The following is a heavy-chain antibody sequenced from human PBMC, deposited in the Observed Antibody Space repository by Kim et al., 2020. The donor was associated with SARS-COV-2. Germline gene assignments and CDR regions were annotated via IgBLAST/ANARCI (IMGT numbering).Heavy chain of an antibody. CDR2: IYYSGST. D-gene: IGHD2-15*01. V-gene: IGHV4-31*03. Sequence: SETLSLTCTVSGGSISSGGYYWSWIRQHPGKGLEWIGYIYYSGSTYYNPSLKSRVTISVDTSKNQFSLKLSSVTAADTAVYYCARDRGPKPGYCSGGSCYEGSGYFDYWGQGTLVTVSS. CDR1: GGSISSGGYY. J-gene: IGHJ4*02. CDR3: ARDRGPKPGYCSGGSCYEGSGYFDY.